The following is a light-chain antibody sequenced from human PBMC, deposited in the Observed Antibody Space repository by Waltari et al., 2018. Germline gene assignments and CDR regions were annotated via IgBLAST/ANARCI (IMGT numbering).Light chain of an antibody. CDR2: EAT. V-gene: IGLV2-23*01. J-gene: IGLJ3*02. CDR3: CSYAGSSSPRL. Sequence: QSALTQPASVSGSPGQSITISCTGSSSDVGNFNLVSWYQLHPGKAPKLLIFEATKRHSGISDHFSGSESGNTASLTISGLQAEDEADYFCCSYAGSSSPRLFGGGTKLSVL. CDR1: SSDVGNFNL.